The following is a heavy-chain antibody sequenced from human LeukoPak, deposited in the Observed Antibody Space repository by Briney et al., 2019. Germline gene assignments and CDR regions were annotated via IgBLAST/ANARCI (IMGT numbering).Heavy chain of an antibody. J-gene: IGHJ6*02. CDR3: ARDGGSYLYYYYYYGMDV. Sequence: ASVKVSCKASGYTFTSYGISWVRQAPGQGLEWMGWISAYNDNTNYAQKLQGRVTMTTDTSTSTAYMELRSLRSDDTAVYYCARDGGSYLYYYYYYGMDVWGQGTTVTVSS. D-gene: IGHD1-26*01. V-gene: IGHV1-18*01. CDR2: ISAYNDNT. CDR1: GYTFTSYG.